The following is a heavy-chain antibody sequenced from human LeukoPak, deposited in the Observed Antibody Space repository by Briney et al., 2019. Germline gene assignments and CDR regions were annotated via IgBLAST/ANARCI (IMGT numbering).Heavy chain of an antibody. J-gene: IGHJ5*02. D-gene: IGHD6-19*01. CDR1: GFTFSSYS. V-gene: IGHV3-21*01. CDR2: ISSSSSYI. Sequence: GGSLRLSSAASGFTFSSYSMNWVRQAPGKGLEWVSSISSSSSYIYYADSVKGRFTISRDNAKNSLYLQMNSLRAEDTAVYYCARLLKRRIAVAGSPLYNWFDPWGQGTLVTVSS. CDR3: ARLLKRRIAVAGSPLYNWFDP.